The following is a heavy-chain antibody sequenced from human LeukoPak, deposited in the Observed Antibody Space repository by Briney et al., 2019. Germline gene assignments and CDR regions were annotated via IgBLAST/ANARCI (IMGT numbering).Heavy chain of an antibody. CDR1: GFTVSGNY. D-gene: IGHD3-9*01. J-gene: IGHJ6*03. Sequence: GGSLRLSCAVSGFTVSGNYMSWVRQAPGKGLEWVSLIYSGGTTYYADSVKGRFTISRDNSKNTLYLQMNSLRAEDTAVYYCARANDNYYYYYMDVWGKGTTVTISS. CDR3: ARANDNYYYYYMDV. CDR2: IYSGGTT. V-gene: IGHV3-53*01.